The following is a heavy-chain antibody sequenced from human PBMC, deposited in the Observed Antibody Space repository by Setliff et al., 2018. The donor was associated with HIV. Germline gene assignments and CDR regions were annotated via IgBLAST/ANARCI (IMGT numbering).Heavy chain of an antibody. CDR3: STPHREREDDAFDI. Sequence: SETLSLTCNVSGFSIGNFYYWGWVRQPPGKGLDWVGSMYPNGRTYYNPCVKSRVTISVDTSKNQVFLKLSSVTASDTAMYYCSTPHREREDDAFDIWGQGTNVTVSS. D-gene: IGHD1-1*01. V-gene: IGHV4-38-2*02. CDR2: MYPNGRT. J-gene: IGHJ3*02. CDR1: GFSIGNFYY.